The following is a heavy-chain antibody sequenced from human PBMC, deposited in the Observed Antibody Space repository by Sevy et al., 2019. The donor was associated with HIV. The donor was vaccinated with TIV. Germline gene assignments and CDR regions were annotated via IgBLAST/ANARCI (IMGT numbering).Heavy chain of an antibody. Sequence: GSLRLSCAASGFTFSNYAMHWVRQAPGKGLEWVAVISYDGNNKYYADSVKGRFTISRDNSKNTLYLQMNSLRAEDTAVYYCTREAYCSGGTCYSFEYWGQGTLVTVSS. V-gene: IGHV3-30-3*01. CDR2: ISYDGNNK. D-gene: IGHD2-15*01. CDR1: GFTFSNYA. J-gene: IGHJ4*02. CDR3: TREAYCSGGTCYSFEY.